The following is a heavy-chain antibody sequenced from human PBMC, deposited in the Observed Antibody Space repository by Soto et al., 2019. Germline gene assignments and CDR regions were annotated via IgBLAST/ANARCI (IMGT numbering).Heavy chain of an antibody. J-gene: IGHJ6*03. D-gene: IGHD2-8*01. Sequence: PGGSLRPSCPAPGFTFSTYAMSWVRHAPGKGLEWVSTITTSGGNTYYADSVQGRFTISRDNSKNTLYLQMNSLRAEDTAVYYCAGRYCTNGVCYTNYDYYIDVWGKGTTVTVSS. V-gene: IGHV3-23*01. CDR1: GFTFSTYA. CDR2: ITTSGGNT. CDR3: AGRYCTNGVCYTNYDYYIDV.